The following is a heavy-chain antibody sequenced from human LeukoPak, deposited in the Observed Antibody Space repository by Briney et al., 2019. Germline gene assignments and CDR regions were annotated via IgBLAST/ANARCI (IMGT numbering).Heavy chain of an antibody. V-gene: IGHV3-9*01. CDR3: AKASCDYYYGSGSYYNVYFDY. Sequence: SRSLRLSCAASGFTFDDYAMHWVRQAPGKGLEWVSGISWNSGSIGYADSVKGRFTISRDNAKNSLYLQMNSLRAEDTALYYCAKASCDYYYGSGSYYNVYFDYWGQGTLVTVSS. CDR1: GFTFDDYA. CDR2: ISWNSGSI. D-gene: IGHD3-10*01. J-gene: IGHJ4*02.